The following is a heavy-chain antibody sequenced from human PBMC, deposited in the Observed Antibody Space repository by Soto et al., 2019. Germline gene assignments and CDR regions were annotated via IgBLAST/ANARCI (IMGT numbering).Heavy chain of an antibody. Sequence: QVQLVKSGGGVVQPGRSLRLSCAASGFSFTSYGMHWIRQAPGKGLEWVALISSDGTDTYYADSVKGRFTISRDNSKNTLYLQMSSLRAEDTAVYYCAKDRRDGYNWSDYWGQGTLVAVSS. CDR1: GFSFTSYG. CDR2: ISSDGTDT. J-gene: IGHJ4*02. CDR3: AKDRRDGYNWSDY. D-gene: IGHD5-12*01. V-gene: IGHV3-30*18.